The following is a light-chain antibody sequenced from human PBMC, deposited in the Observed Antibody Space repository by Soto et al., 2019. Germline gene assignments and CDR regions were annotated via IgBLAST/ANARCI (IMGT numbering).Light chain of an antibody. V-gene: IGKV1-39*01. J-gene: IGKJ1*01. CDR3: QQSYSTPXT. CDR2: AAS. Sequence: GDRVTVTCRVSQSISSYLNWYQQKPGKAPKLLIYAASSLQSGVPSRFSGSGSGTDFTLTISSLQPEDFATYYCQQSYSTPXTFGQGTKVDIK. CDR1: QSISSY.